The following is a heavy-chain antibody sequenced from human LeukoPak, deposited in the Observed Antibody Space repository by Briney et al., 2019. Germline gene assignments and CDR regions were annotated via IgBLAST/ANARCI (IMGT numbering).Heavy chain of an antibody. J-gene: IGHJ5*02. CDR2: IYTSGIT. V-gene: IGHV4-4*09. Sequence: SETLSLTCTVSSGSISGHYWSWIRQSPGRGLEWIGDIYTSGITKYNPSLSRRVTISIDTSKNQFSLKVTSMTAADTAVYYCARQAQDGTDNYFDPWGQGTLVTVSS. CDR3: ARQAQDGTDNYFDP. CDR1: SGSISGHY. D-gene: IGHD1-14*01.